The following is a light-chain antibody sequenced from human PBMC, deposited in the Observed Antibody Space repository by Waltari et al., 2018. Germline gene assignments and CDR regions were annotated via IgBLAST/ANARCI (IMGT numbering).Light chain of an antibody. V-gene: IGLV2-14*03. CDR2: DGS. CDR3: SSYTSSSTVV. CDR1: SSDVGGYNY. Sequence: QSALTQPASVSGSPGQSITISCTGTSSDVGGYNYVSWYQQHPGKAPKTIIDDGSNQRTGVSNRFYGAKSGNTASLTISGLQDEDEADYYCSSYTSSSTVVFGGGTKLTVL. J-gene: IGLJ2*01.